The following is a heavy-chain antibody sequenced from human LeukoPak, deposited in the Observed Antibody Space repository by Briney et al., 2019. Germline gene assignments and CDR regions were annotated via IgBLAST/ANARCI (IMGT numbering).Heavy chain of an antibody. V-gene: IGHV4-31*03. D-gene: IGHD2-2*01. CDR2: IYYSGTT. J-gene: IGHJ4*02. CDR3: ARDQVYCSSTSCYAEIDY. Sequence: SETLSLTCTVSGGSISSGGYYWSWIRQHPGKGQEWIGCIYYSGTTYYHPSLTSRVAISVDTSKNQFSLKLSSVTAADTAVYYCARDQVYCSSTSCYAEIDYWGQGTLVTVSS. CDR1: GGSISSGGYY.